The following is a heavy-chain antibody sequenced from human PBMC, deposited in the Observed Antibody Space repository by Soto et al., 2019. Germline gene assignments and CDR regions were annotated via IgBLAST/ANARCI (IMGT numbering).Heavy chain of an antibody. D-gene: IGHD1-26*01. CDR3: AKSIVGGLRGLDV. CDR2: IRNSGGDT. J-gene: IGHJ6*01. CDR1: TFTFSTYA. V-gene: IGHV3-23*01. Sequence: EVQLLESGGGLVQPGGSLRLSCAASTFTFSTYAMTWVRQAPGKGLEWVSSIRNSGGDTFYADSVKGRFTISRDSSKNMLYLQMSSLRAEDTAVYYCAKSIVGGLRGLDVW.